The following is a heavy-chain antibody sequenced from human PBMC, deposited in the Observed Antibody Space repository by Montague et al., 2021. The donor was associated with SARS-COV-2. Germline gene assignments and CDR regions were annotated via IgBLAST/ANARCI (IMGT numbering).Heavy chain of an antibody. CDR2: MHFTGKT. D-gene: IGHD4/OR15-4a*01. J-gene: IGHJ4*02. Sequence: SETLSLTCSGSGGALPNHYCSWIRQPAGKGLELIGRMHFTGKTNFSPFFSSRLTMSADTSKNQFSLKVTSVTAADTAMYFCARDRFDFGAGRQGTIDFWGQGTQVTISS. V-gene: IGHV4-4*07. CDR1: GGALPNHY. CDR3: ARDRFDFGAGRQGTIDF.